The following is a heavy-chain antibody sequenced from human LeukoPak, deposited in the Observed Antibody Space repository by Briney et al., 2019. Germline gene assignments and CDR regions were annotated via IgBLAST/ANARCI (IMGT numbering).Heavy chain of an antibody. CDR2: ISSSGSTI. CDR3: ARVYYYDSNGYYRY. Sequence: PGGSLRLSCAASGFTFSDYYMSWIRQAPGKGLEWVSYISSSGSTIYYADSVKGRFTISRDNAKNSLYLQMNSPRAEDTAVYYCARVYYYDSNGYYRYWGQGTLVTVSS. CDR1: GFTFSDYY. J-gene: IGHJ4*02. D-gene: IGHD3-22*01. V-gene: IGHV3-11*01.